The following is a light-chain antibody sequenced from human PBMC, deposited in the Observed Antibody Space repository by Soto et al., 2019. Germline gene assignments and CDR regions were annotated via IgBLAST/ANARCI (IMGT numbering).Light chain of an antibody. CDR1: ESISSW. V-gene: IGKV1-5*03. CDR2: KAS. CDR3: QQYNSYSWT. J-gene: IGKJ1*01. Sequence: DIKMTQSPPTLSASAGGRVTITCRASESISSWLAWYQQKPGKAPKLLMYKASSLESGVPSRFSGSGSGTEFTLTISSLQPDDFATYYCQQYNSYSWTFGQGTKVDIK.